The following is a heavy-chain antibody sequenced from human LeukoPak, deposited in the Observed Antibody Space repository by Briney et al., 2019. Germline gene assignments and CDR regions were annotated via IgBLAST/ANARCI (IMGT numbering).Heavy chain of an antibody. Sequence: ASVRVSCKASEYTFTSYDINWVRQATGQGLEWMGWMNPNSGNTGYAQKFQGRVTMTRDTSISTAYMELSSLRSEDTAVYYCAKDTYYDSSGYYYPSYFDYWGQGTLVTVSS. J-gene: IGHJ4*02. CDR2: MNPNSGNT. V-gene: IGHV1-8*01. D-gene: IGHD3-22*01. CDR1: EYTFTSYD. CDR3: AKDTYYDSSGYYYPSYFDY.